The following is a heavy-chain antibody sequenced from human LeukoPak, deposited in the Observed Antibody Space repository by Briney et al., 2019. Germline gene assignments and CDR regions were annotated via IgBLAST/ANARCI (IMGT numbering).Heavy chain of an antibody. CDR2: IYPDDSET. D-gene: IGHD5-18*01. J-gene: IGHJ4*02. CDR3: ARANRRGYNSMAGLDS. CDR1: GYKFASYG. V-gene: IGHV5-51*01. Sequence: GESLKISCKVSGYKFASYGIGWVRQMPGKGLEWMGIIYPDDSETRYSPSFQGQVTISADKSITTAYLQWSSLQASDTDIYYCARANRRGYNSMAGLDSWGQGTLVTVSS.